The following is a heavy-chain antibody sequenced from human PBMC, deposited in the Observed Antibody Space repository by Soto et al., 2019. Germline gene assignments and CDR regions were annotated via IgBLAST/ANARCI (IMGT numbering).Heavy chain of an antibody. V-gene: IGHV4-59*11. CDR3: AKNVAVAGFCLDP. J-gene: IGHJ5*02. CDR1: GDSISSHY. CDR2: IYHSGGT. Sequence: SETLSLTCTVSGDSISSHYWSWIRQPPGKVLEWIGHIYHSGGTRYNPSLRSRVTIPVDTSKNQFSLKLRSVTAADTAVYYGAKNVAVAGFCLDPWGQGILVTVSS. D-gene: IGHD6-19*01.